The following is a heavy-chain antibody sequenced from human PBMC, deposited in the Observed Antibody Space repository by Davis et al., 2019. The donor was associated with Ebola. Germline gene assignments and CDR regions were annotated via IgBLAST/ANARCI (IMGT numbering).Heavy chain of an antibody. CDR1: GFTFSNYA. D-gene: IGHD6-13*01. V-gene: IGHV3-23*01. CDR2: ISGDGINT. J-gene: IGHJ4*02. Sequence: GGSLRLSCAASGFTFSNYAISWVRQAPGKGLEWVSVISGDGINTDYADSVKGRFTISRDNSKNTLYLQMNSLRAEDTAVYYCARGPIAAAGIPLGWLNYWGQGTLVTVSS. CDR3: ARGPIAAAGIPLGWLNY.